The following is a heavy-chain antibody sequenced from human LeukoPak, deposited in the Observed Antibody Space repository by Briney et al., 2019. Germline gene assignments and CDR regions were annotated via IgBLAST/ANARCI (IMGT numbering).Heavy chain of an antibody. CDR3: ARGGASAMWLDP. CDR2: IYYSGST. J-gene: IGHJ5*02. V-gene: IGHV4-59*01. Sequence: SETLSLTRAVSGDSLSSDFWSWIPHPPGKGLEWIGYIYYSGSTKYNHSFQSRVTISVDTSKNHVSLKLSSVTAADTAIYDCARGGASAMWLDPWGHGTLVSVSS. CDR1: GDSLSSDF.